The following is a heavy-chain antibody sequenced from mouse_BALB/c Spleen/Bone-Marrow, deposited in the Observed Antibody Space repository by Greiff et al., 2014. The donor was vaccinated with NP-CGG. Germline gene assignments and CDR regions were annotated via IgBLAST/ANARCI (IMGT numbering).Heavy chain of an antibody. CDR3: ARKVDGSYGPLFAY. Sequence: VQLQQSAAELARPGASVKMSCKASGYTFSTYTMHWVKQRPGQGLEWIGYINPSSGYTEYNQKFKDKTTLTADKSSGTAYMQLSSLTSEDSAVYYCARKVDGSYGPLFAYWGQGTLATVSA. D-gene: IGHD1-1*02. CDR2: INPSSGYT. CDR1: GYTFSTYT. J-gene: IGHJ3*01. V-gene: IGHV1-4*02.